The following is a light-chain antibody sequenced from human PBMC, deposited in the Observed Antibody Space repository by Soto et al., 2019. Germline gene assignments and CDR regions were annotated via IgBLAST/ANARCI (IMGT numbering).Light chain of an antibody. CDR2: EVY. Sequence: QSALTQPPSASGSPGQSVVISCTGTITDVGGYNAVSWYQQHPGKPPKVMIYEVYKRSSGVPDRFSGTKSGNTASLTVSGLQAEDEADYYCSSFAGGNNFVFATGTKVTVL. CDR1: ITDVGGYNA. V-gene: IGLV2-8*01. J-gene: IGLJ1*01. CDR3: SSFAGGNNFV.